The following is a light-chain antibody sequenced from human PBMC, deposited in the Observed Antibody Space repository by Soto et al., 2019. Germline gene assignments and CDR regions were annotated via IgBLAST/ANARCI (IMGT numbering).Light chain of an antibody. CDR3: QQYNDWPRT. Sequence: EIVLIQSPATLSLSPGERAALSCRASQSVGSYLAWYQHKPGQAPRLLIYGSSTRATGVPPRFSGSASGTEFTLTISSLQSEDFGVYYCQQYNDWPRTFGQGTRLENK. J-gene: IGKJ5*01. V-gene: IGKV3-15*01. CDR1: QSVGSY. CDR2: GSS.